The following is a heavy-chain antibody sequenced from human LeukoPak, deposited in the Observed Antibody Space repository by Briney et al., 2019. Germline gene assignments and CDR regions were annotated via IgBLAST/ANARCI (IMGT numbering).Heavy chain of an antibody. Sequence: SETLSLTCAVYGGSFSGYYWSWIRQPPGKGLEWIGEINHSGSTNYNPSLKSRVTISVVTSKNQFSLKMSSVTAADTAVYYCARGRFWSGYYPQNYYYYYMDVWGKGTTVTVSS. CDR1: GGSFSGYY. CDR2: INHSGST. CDR3: ARGRFWSGYYPQNYYYYYMDV. D-gene: IGHD3-3*01. V-gene: IGHV4-34*01. J-gene: IGHJ6*03.